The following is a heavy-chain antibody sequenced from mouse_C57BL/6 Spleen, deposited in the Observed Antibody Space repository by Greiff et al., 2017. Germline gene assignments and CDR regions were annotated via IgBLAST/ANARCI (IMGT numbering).Heavy chain of an antibody. CDR3: ARRQLRLRDAMDY. CDR1: GFSLTSYG. D-gene: IGHD3-2*02. Sequence: VQVVESGPGLVQPSQSLSITCTVSGFSLTSYGVHWVRQSPGKGLEWLGVIWSGGSTDYNAAFISRLSISKDNSKSQVFFKMNSLQADDTAIYYCARRQLRLRDAMDYWGQGTSVTVSS. CDR2: IWSGGST. V-gene: IGHV2-2*01. J-gene: IGHJ4*01.